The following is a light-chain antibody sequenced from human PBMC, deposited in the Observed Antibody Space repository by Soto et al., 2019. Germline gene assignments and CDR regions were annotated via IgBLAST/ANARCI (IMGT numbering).Light chain of an antibody. Sequence: DIQLTQSPSFLSASVGDRVTITCRASQGISSFLAWYQQQPGKAPKLLIYSASTLQSGVPSRFSGSGSGTEFTLIISSLQPEDFATYYCQQLNSSPLTFGQGTKVEI. J-gene: IGKJ1*01. CDR3: QQLNSSPLT. CDR1: QGISSF. V-gene: IGKV1-9*01. CDR2: SAS.